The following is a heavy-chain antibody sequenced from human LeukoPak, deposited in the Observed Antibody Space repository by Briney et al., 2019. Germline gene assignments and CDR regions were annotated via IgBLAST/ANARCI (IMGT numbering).Heavy chain of an antibody. CDR2: IRYDGNKT. CDR1: GFTFRNYV. J-gene: IGHJ4*02. V-gene: IGHV3-30*02. Sequence: GGSLRHVFSASGFTFRNYVMYWVRHPPGKGLDWVAFIRYDGNKTYYGNSGRGRYIMCRVNSKSMMYPHMNSLRPDDTAIYYCANLEDVIDVPNGMGFDSWGQGTLVTVSS. D-gene: IGHD3-16*02. CDR3: ANLEDVIDVPNGMGFDS.